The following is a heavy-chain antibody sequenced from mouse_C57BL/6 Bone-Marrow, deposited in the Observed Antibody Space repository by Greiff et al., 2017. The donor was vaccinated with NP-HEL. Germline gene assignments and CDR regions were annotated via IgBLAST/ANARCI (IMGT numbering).Heavy chain of an antibody. V-gene: IGHV1-81*01. CDR1: GYTFTSYG. J-gene: IGHJ4*01. Sequence: QVQLKQSGAELARPGASVKLSCKASGYTFTSYGISWVKQRTGQGLEWIGEIYPRSGNTYYNEKFKGKATLTADKSSSTAYMELRSLTSEDSAVYFCARLSPYAMDYWGQGTSVTVSS. CDR2: IYPRSGNT. CDR3: ARLSPYAMDY.